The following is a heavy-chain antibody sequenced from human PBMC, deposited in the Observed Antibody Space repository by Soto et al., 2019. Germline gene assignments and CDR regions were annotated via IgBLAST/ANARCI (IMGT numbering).Heavy chain of an antibody. CDR3: ARDPLESGSYTRRGWFDP. V-gene: IGHV3-11*01. Sequence: PGGSLRLSCAASGFTFSDYYMSWIRQAPGKGLEWISYISSSGNTIYYADSVKGRFTISRGNAKNSLYLQMNSLRADDTAVYYCARDPLESGSYTRRGWFDPWGQGTLVTVSS. D-gene: IGHD1-26*01. J-gene: IGHJ5*02. CDR2: ISSSGNTI. CDR1: GFTFSDYY.